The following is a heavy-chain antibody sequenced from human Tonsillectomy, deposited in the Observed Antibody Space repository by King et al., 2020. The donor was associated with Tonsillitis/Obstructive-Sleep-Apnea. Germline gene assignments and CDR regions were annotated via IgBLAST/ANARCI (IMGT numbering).Heavy chain of an antibody. D-gene: IGHD3-22*01. V-gene: IGHV1-18*01. CDR2: ISPYNGDT. CDR3: ARDSMSHFYDSSAYYTFDY. CDR1: GYTFTNYG. Sequence: QLVQSGPEVKKPGASVKVSCKASGYTFTNYGISWVRQAPGQGLEWMGWISPYNGDTNYAQKLQGRVTMTTGTSSSTVYLELRSLRSDDTAVYYCARDSMSHFYDSSAYYTFDYWGQGTLVTVSS. J-gene: IGHJ4*02.